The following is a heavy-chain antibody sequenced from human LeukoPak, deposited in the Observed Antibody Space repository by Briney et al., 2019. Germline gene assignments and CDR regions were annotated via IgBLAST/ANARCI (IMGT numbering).Heavy chain of an antibody. CDR1: GYTFTSYD. D-gene: IGHD3-22*01. CDR2: MNPNSGNT. Sequence: GASVKVSCKASGYTFTSYDINWVRQATGQGLEWMGWMNPNSGNTGYAQKFQGRVTITRNTSISTAYMELSSLRSEDTAVYYCARGPTHDYHDSSGYPLDYWGQGTLVTVSS. V-gene: IGHV1-8*03. J-gene: IGHJ4*02. CDR3: ARGPTHDYHDSSGYPLDY.